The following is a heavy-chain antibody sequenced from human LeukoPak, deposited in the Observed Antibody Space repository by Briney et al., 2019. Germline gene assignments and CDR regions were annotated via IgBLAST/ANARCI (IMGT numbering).Heavy chain of an antibody. V-gene: IGHV1-3*04. D-gene: IGHD6-13*01. J-gene: IGHJ5*02. Sequence: ASVKVSCKASGYTFTSNAMHWVRQAPGQRPEWMGWINTGNGNTKYSQKFQDRVTISRDTSANTASMDVSSLSSEDTDVYYCARGAAEGLDRWGQGTLVTVSS. CDR1: GYTFTSNA. CDR2: INTGNGNT. CDR3: ARGAAEGLDR.